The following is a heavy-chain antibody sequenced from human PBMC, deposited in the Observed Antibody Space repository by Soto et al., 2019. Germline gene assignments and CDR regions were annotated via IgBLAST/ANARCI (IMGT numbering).Heavy chain of an antibody. J-gene: IGHJ4*02. V-gene: IGHV3-7*01. CDR3: ARDGVAAGLYLDN. CDR1: GFIFRSYW. Sequence: PGGSLRLSCAASGFIFRSYWMSWVRQAPGKGLEWVANINQDGSEKYYVDSVRGRFIISRDNAGNSLYLQMNSLRAEDTALYYCARDGVAAGLYLDNWGQGTLVTVSS. D-gene: IGHD2-15*01. CDR2: INQDGSEK.